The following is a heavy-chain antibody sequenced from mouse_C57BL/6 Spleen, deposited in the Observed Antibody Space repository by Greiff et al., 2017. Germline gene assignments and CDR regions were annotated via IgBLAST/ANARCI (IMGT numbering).Heavy chain of an antibody. CDR2: INPSNGGT. CDR3: ARAACYGNYVNYAMDY. CDR1: GFTFTSYW. J-gene: IGHJ4*01. Sequence: QVQLQQPGTELVKPGASVKLSCTASGFTFTSYWMHWVKQRPGQGLEWIGNINPSNGGTNYNEKFKRKATLTVDKSSSTAYMELRCVTSEDSAVYYCARAACYGNYVNYAMDYWGQGTSVTVSS. D-gene: IGHD2-10*01. V-gene: IGHV1-53*01.